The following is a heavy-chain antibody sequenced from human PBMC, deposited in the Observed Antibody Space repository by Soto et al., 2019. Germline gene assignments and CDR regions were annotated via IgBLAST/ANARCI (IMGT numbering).Heavy chain of an antibody. CDR1: GGSISSSSYY. J-gene: IGHJ3*02. CDR3: ARQTCSGGSCYSSRDAFDI. CDR2: IYYSGST. Sequence: SETLSLTCTVSGGSISSSSYYWGWIRQPPGKRLEWIGSIYYSGSTYYNPSLKSRVTISVDTSKNQFSLKLSSVTAADTAVYYCARQTCSGGSCYSSRDAFDIWGQGTMVTVSS. D-gene: IGHD2-15*01. V-gene: IGHV4-39*01.